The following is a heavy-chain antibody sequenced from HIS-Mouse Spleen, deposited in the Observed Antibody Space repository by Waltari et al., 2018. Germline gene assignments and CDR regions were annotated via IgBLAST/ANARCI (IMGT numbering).Heavy chain of an antibody. CDR1: GGSFSGYY. Sequence: QVQLQQWGAGLLKPSETLSLTCAVYGGSFSGYYWSWIRQPPGKGLDWIGEINHSGSTNYNPSLKSRVTISVDTSKNQFSLKLSSVTAADTAVYYCARGALRGSYYWGEYFQHWGQGTLVTVSS. J-gene: IGHJ1*01. CDR2: INHSGST. CDR3: ARGALRGSYYWGEYFQH. D-gene: IGHD1-26*01. V-gene: IGHV4-34*01.